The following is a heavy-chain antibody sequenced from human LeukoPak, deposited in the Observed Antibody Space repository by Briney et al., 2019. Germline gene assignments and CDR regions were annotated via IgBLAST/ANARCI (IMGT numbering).Heavy chain of an antibody. V-gene: IGHV4-31*03. J-gene: IGHJ4*02. D-gene: IGHD4-17*01. CDR1: GGSISSGGYY. CDR2: IYYGGST. Sequence: PSETLSLTCTVSGGSISSGGYYWSWIRQHPGKGLEWIGYIYYGGSTYYNPSLQSRITISVDTSKNQFSLKLRSVTAADTAVYYCATGLDYGDMGFWGQGTLVTVSS. CDR3: ATGLDYGDMGF.